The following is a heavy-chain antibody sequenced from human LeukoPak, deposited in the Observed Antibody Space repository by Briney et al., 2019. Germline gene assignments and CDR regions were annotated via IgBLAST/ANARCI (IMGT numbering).Heavy chain of an antibody. Sequence: GGSLRLSCAASGFTFDDYAMHWVRQAPGKGLEWVSGISWNSGSIGYADSVKGRFTISRDNAKNSLYLQMSSLKAEDTAVYYCAKERSLEIAVAGTIFDYWGQGTLVTVSS. CDR3: AKERSLEIAVAGTIFDY. CDR1: GFTFDDYA. D-gene: IGHD6-19*01. V-gene: IGHV3-9*01. CDR2: ISWNSGSI. J-gene: IGHJ4*02.